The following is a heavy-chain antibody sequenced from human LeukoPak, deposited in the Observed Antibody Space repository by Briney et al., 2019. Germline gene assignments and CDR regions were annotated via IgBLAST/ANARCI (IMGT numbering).Heavy chain of an antibody. J-gene: IGHJ4*02. CDR1: GVTLSTYD. CDR2: ISSSSRII. CDR3: ARGYSYGYNY. V-gene: IGHV3-48*01. Sequence: GGSLRLSCAASGVTLSTYDMNWVRQAPGKGLEWVSYISSSSRIIYYADSLKGRFTISRDNAKNSLYLQLNSLRADDTAVYYCARGYSYGYNYWGQGTLVTVSS. D-gene: IGHD5-18*01.